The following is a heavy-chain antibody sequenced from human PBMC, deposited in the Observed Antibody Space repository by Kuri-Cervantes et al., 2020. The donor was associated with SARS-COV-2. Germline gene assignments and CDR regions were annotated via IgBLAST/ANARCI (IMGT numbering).Heavy chain of an antibody. J-gene: IGHJ5*02. D-gene: IGHD3-3*01. V-gene: IGHV4-61*05. Sequence: SETLSLTCTVSGGSISSSSYYWGWIRQPPGKGLEWIGYIYYSGSTNYNPSLKSRVTISVDTSKNQFSLKLSSVTAADTGVYYCARQGATTYYDFWSGYYPDWFDPWGQGTLVTVSS. CDR3: ARQGATTYYDFWSGYYPDWFDP. CDR1: GGSISSSSYY. CDR2: IYYSGST.